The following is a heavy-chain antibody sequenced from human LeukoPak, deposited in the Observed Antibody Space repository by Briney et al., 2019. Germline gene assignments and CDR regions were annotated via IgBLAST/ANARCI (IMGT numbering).Heavy chain of an antibody. Sequence: PGGSLRLSCAASGFTVSSYGMHWVRQAPGKGLEWVAVIWYDGSNKYYADSVKGRFTISRDNSKNTLYLQMNSLRAEDTAVYYCARGGGDTAMATNFDYWGQGTLVTVSS. CDR1: GFTVSSYG. CDR2: IWYDGSNK. J-gene: IGHJ4*02. V-gene: IGHV3-33*08. CDR3: ARGGGDTAMATNFDY. D-gene: IGHD5-18*01.